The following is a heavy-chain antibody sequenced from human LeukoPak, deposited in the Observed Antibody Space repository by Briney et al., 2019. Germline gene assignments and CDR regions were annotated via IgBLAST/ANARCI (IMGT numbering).Heavy chain of an antibody. J-gene: IGHJ4*02. CDR3: ARRAGGYSHPYDY. Sequence: GGSLRLSCAASGFTFSSYAMSWVRQAPGRGLEWVSAISGSGGSTYYADSVKGRFTISRDNSKNTLYLQMNTLRAEDTAVYYCARRAGGYSHPYDYWGQGTLVTVSS. CDR1: GFTFSSYA. D-gene: IGHD4-23*01. V-gene: IGHV3-23*01. CDR2: ISGSGGST.